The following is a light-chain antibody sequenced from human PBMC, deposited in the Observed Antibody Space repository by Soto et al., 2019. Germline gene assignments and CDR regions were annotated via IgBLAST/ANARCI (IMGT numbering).Light chain of an antibody. CDR2: DAS. CDR1: QSVRSY. CDR3: QQRYSWPTIT. V-gene: IGKV3-11*01. Sequence: EIVLTQCPGTLSLSPGERATLSCRASQSVRSYLLWYQQTPGQAPRLLISDASNRATGIPARFSGSGSETDFTLTISSLETEDFAVYHCQQRYSWPTITFGHGTRLEIK. J-gene: IGKJ5*01.